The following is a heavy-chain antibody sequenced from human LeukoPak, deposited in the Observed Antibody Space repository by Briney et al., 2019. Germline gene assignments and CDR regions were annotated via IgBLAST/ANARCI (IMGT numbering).Heavy chain of an antibody. V-gene: IGHV3-48*01. J-gene: IGHJ4*02. CDR3: ASSARLNCSSTSCYFRALLYFDY. CDR2: ISSSSSTI. Sequence: PGGSLRLSCAASGFTFSSYSMNWVRQAPGKGLEWVSYISSSSSTIYYADSVKGRLTISRDNAKNSLYLQMNSLRAEDTAVYYCASSARLNCSSTSCYFRALLYFDYWGQGTLVTVSS. CDR1: GFTFSSYS. D-gene: IGHD2-2*01.